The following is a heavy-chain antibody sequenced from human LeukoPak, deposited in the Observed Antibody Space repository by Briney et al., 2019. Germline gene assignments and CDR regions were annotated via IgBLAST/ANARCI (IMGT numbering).Heavy chain of an antibody. CDR1: GFTFSSYS. Sequence: GGSLRLSCAASGFTFSSYSMNWVRQAPGKGLEWVSSISSSSSYIYYAYSVKGRFTTSRDHAKNSLYQQMNSLRAKVTSVYYCAWEALPIVVVPAAIGYWGQGTRVTVSS. CDR2: ISSSSSYI. D-gene: IGHD2-2*01. V-gene: IGHV3-21*01. CDR3: AWEALPIVVVPAAIGY. J-gene: IGHJ1*01.